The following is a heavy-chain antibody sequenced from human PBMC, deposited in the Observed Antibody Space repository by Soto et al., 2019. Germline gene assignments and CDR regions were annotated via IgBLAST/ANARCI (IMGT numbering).Heavy chain of an antibody. CDR2: TYYRSKWYN. V-gene: IGHV6-1*01. D-gene: IGHD6-19*01. CDR3: ARDGSGFHWYFDV. Sequence: QVQLQQSGPGLVKPSQTLSLMCDISGDSVSSVTATWSWIRQSPSRGLEWLGRTYYRSKWYNDYAVSVKGRIVITPDTSKHQLSLQLNSVTPEDTATYFCARDGSGFHWYFDVWGRGTLVTVSS. CDR1: GDSVSSVTAT. J-gene: IGHJ2*01.